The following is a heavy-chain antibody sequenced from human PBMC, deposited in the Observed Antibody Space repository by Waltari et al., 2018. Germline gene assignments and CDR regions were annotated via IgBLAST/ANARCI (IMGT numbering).Heavy chain of an antibody. J-gene: IGHJ4*02. Sequence: QVQLQESGPGLVKPSETLSLTCAVSGYSISSGYYWGWIRQPPGKGLEWIGSIYHSGSTYYNPSLKSRVTISVDTSKNQCSLKLSSVTAADTAVYYCARGSWNYDYWGQGTLVTVSS. CDR3: ARGSWNYDY. CDR2: IYHSGST. V-gene: IGHV4-38-2*01. CDR1: GYSISSGYY. D-gene: IGHD1-7*01.